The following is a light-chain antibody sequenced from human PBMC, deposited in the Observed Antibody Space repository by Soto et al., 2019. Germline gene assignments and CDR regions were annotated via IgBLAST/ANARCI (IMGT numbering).Light chain of an antibody. CDR2: GTS. V-gene: IGKV1-39*01. CDR1: QSISSH. Sequence: DIQMTQSPSSLSASVGDRVTITCRASQSISSHLNWYQQKPGKAPKLLIYGTSNLQSGVPSRISGSGSGTDFTLTISSLLPEDFATYYCQQSYSAPLTFGGGTKVEIK. CDR3: QQSYSAPLT. J-gene: IGKJ4*01.